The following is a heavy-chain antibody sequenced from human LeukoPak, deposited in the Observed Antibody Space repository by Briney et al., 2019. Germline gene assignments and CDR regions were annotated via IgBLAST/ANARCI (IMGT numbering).Heavy chain of an antibody. CDR1: GYTFTNYG. D-gene: IGHD6-13*01. V-gene: IGHV1-18*01. CDR2: ISAYNGNT. CDR3: ARLGFRYSSRYFDS. Sequence: GASVKVSYKTSGYTFTNYGITWVRQAPGQGLEWMGLISAYNGNTNYAQKLQGRVSMTTDTSTSTAYMELRSLRSDDTAVYYCARLGFRYSSRYFDSWGQGTLVTVSS. J-gene: IGHJ4*02.